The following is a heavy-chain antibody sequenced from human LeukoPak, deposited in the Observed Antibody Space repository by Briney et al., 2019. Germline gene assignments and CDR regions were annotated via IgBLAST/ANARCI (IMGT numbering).Heavy chain of an antibody. D-gene: IGHD1-26*01. Sequence: KPSETLSLTCTVSGGSISSGGYYWSWIRQHPGKGLEWIGYIYYSGSTYYNPSLKSRVTISVDTSKNQFSLKLSSVTAADKAVYYCARRGSSYYFDYWGQGTLVTVSS. CDR2: IYYSGST. CDR3: ARRGSSYYFDY. V-gene: IGHV4-31*03. CDR1: GGSISSGGYY. J-gene: IGHJ4*02.